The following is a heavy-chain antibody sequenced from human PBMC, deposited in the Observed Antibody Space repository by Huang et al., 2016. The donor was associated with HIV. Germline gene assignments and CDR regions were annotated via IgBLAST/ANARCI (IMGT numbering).Heavy chain of an antibody. V-gene: IGHV3-48*02. Sequence: EVQLVQSGGGLVKPGGSLNLSCEGSGSSFSHYSMYWVRQAPGKGLEWISYISSGGGTVYYADSMKGRLLISRDNAKRSLYLQMSSLTDEDTAVYYCASVSGLMFENKLDFLGQGALVIVSS. D-gene: IGHD3-16*01. J-gene: IGHJ4*02. CDR1: GSSFSHYS. CDR3: ASVSGLMFENKLDF. CDR2: ISSGGGTV.